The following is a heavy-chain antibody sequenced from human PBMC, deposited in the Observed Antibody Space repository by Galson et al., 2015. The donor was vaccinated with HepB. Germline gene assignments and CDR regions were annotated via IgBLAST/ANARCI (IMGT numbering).Heavy chain of an antibody. CDR1: GFIFSSYA. Sequence: SLRLSCAASGFIFSSYAMSWVRQASGKGLEWVSAISGSGGTTYFADSLKGRFSISRDNSKNTLYLQMNSLSADDTAVYYCAKEGGFGAGFRFYYSMDDWGKGTTVTVSS. J-gene: IGHJ6*03. CDR2: ISGSGGTT. D-gene: IGHD3-16*01. V-gene: IGHV3-23*01. CDR3: AKEGGFGAGFRFYYSMDD.